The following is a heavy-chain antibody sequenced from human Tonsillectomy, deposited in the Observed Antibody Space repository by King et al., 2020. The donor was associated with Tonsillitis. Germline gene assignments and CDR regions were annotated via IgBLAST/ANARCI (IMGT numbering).Heavy chain of an antibody. D-gene: IGHD6-6*01. J-gene: IGHJ4*02. Sequence: VQLVESGGGLVQPGGSLRLSCAASGSTFSSYWMSWVRQAPGKGLEWVADIKPDGSDKYYVDSVKGRFTISRDNAKNSLYLQMNSLRAEDTAVYYCARDAWDFEYSNSLDYWGQGTLVTVSS. CDR1: GSTFSSYW. CDR3: ARDAWDFEYSNSLDY. V-gene: IGHV3-7*03. CDR2: IKPDGSDK.